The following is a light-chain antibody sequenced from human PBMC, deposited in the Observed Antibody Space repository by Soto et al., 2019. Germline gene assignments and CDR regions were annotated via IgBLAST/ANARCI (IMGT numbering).Light chain of an antibody. Sequence: QSVLTQPASVSGSPGQSITISCTGTTSDVSIYNYVSWYQQHPGKAPKLMIYGVSNRPSGVSNRFSGAKSGHTASLTISGLQVEDEADYYCCSYASSTNYVFGTGTKLTVL. CDR2: GVS. V-gene: IGLV2-14*01. J-gene: IGLJ1*01. CDR1: TSDVSIYNY. CDR3: CSYASSTNYV.